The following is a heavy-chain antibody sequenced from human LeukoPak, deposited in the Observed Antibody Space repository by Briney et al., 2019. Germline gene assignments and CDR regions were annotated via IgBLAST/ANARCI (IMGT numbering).Heavy chain of an antibody. J-gene: IGHJ4*02. Sequence: ASETLSLTCAVYGGSFSGYYWSWIRQPPGKGLEWIGEINHSGSTNYNPSLKSRVTISVDTSKNQFSLKLSSVTAADTAVYYCARHGPLNWGWPDSYYFDYWGQGTLVTVSS. CDR2: INHSGST. D-gene: IGHD7-27*01. CDR1: GGSFSGYY. V-gene: IGHV4-34*01. CDR3: ARHGPLNWGWPDSYYFDY.